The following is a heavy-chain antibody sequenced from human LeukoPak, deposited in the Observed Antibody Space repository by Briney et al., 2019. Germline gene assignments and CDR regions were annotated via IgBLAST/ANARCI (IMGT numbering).Heavy chain of an antibody. D-gene: IGHD6-19*01. CDR1: GFTFSSYA. Sequence: PGGSLRLSCAASGFTFSSYAMSWVRQAPGKGLEWVSAISYSGGTTYYADSVRGRFTISRDNSKNSLYLQMNSLRTEDTALYYCAKVQWGYGSGWYNWRGDAFDIWGQGTMVTVSS. CDR2: ISYSGGTT. J-gene: IGHJ3*02. V-gene: IGHV3-23*01. CDR3: AKVQWGYGSGWYNWRGDAFDI.